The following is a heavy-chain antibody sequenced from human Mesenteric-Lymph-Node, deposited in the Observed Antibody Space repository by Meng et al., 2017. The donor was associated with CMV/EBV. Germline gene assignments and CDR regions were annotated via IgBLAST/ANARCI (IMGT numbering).Heavy chain of an antibody. CDR2: IHSGYTA. V-gene: IGHV3-53*01. CDR1: GFTVSNTY. D-gene: IGHD1-1*01. CDR3: AREKGSSNCYDY. J-gene: IGHJ4*02. Sequence: GGSLRLSCAASGFTVSNTYMSWVRQAPGKGLEWVSVIHSGYTAYYADSVKGRFTISRDNARKSLYLQMNSLRAEDTALYYCAREKGSSNCYDYWGQGTLVTVSS.